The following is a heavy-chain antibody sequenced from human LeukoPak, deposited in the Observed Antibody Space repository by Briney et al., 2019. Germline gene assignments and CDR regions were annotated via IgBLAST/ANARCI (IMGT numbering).Heavy chain of an antibody. CDR2: ISSSSSYI. D-gene: IGHD1-26*01. V-gene: IGHV3-21*05. J-gene: IGHJ4*02. CDR3: ARNPSWD. CDR1: GFTVSSYE. Sequence: GESLKISCAASGFTVSSYEMNWVRQAPGKGLEWVSYISSSSSYIYYADSVKGRFTISRDNAKNSLYLQMNSLRAEDTAVYYCARNPSWDWGQGTLVTVSS.